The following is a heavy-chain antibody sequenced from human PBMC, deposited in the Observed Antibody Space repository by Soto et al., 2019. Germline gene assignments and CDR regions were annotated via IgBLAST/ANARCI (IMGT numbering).Heavy chain of an antibody. CDR3: AKDFTSYTAEPYYCDS. CDR2: ISYDGSKK. Sequence: QVQLVESGGGVVQPGRSLRLSCTASGFTFSSYGMHWVRQAPGRGLEWVAFISYDGSKKHYADYVKGRFIISRDNSKNTLDLEMNSLRPEDTGLYYCAKDFTSYTAEPYYCDSWGQGTLVPVSS. J-gene: IGHJ4*02. CDR1: GFTFSSYG. V-gene: IGHV3-30*18. D-gene: IGHD3-16*01.